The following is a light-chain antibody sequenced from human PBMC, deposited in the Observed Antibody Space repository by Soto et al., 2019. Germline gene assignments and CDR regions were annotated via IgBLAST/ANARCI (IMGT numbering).Light chain of an antibody. CDR1: QSVSSY. Sequence: EIVLTQSPATLSLSPGERATLFCRASQSVSSYLAWYQQKPGQAPRLLIYDASNRATGTPTRFTGSGSGTDFTLTISSLEPEDFAAYYCQQRRNWPLTFGGGTKV. V-gene: IGKV3-11*01. J-gene: IGKJ4*01. CDR3: QQRRNWPLT. CDR2: DAS.